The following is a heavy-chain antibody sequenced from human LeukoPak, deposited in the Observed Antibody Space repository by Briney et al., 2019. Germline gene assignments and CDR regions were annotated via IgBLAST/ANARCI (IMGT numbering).Heavy chain of an antibody. Sequence: PGGSLRLSRAASGFTFSSYEMNWVRQAPGKGLECVSYISSSGGTISYADSVKGRFTISRDNAKNALYLQMNSLRAEDTANYYCARGGNWFDPWGQGTLVTVSS. V-gene: IGHV3-48*03. CDR3: ARGGNWFDP. J-gene: IGHJ5*02. CDR2: ISSSGGTI. D-gene: IGHD3-16*01. CDR1: GFTFSSYE.